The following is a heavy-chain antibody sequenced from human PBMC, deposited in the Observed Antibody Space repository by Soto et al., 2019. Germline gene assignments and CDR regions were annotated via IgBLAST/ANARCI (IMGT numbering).Heavy chain of an antibody. CDR1: DGSISNFY. J-gene: IGHJ4*02. CDR2: ISSSGNT. D-gene: IGHD3-22*01. Sequence: HVPLRESGPGLVKTSETLSLSCTVSDGSISNFYWSWIRQPPGKGLEWIGYISSSGNTNYNPSLKSRVSISVDTSKNQFSLHLTSVTAAETGVYYCARAPMVLTRSYFDSWGQGTPVTVSS. V-gene: IGHV4-59*01. CDR3: ARAPMVLTRSYFDS.